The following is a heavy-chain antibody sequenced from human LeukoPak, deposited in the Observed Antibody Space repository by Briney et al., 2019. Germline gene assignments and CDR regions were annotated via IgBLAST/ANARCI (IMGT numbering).Heavy chain of an antibody. CDR2: IYSGNRT. D-gene: IGHD3-3*01. J-gene: IGHJ6*02. V-gene: IGHV3-66*04. CDR1: GFSFRSYG. CDR3: ARLTSGNGLDV. Sequence: GGSLRLSCAASGFSFRSYGTHWVRQAPGKGLEWVSVIYSGNRTKYADSVKGRFIISRDNSKNTLLFQMNSLRAEDTAVYYCARLTSGNGLDVWGQGTTVTVS.